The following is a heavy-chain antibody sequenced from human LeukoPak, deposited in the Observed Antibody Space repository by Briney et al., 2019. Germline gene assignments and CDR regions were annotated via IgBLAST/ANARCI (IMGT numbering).Heavy chain of an antibody. CDR1: GFTFSSYA. V-gene: IGHV3-21*01. Sequence: GGSLRLSCAASGFTFSSYAMSWVRQAPGKGLEWVSSISSSSSYIYYADSVKGRFTISRDNAKNSLYLQMNSLRAEDTAVYYCARDRGTIFGVVRDAFDIWGQGTMVTVSS. CDR2: ISSSSSYI. D-gene: IGHD3-3*01. CDR3: ARDRGTIFGVVRDAFDI. J-gene: IGHJ3*02.